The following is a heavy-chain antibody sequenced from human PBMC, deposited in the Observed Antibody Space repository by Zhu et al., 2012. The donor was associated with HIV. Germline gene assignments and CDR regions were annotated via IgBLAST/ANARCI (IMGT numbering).Heavy chain of an antibody. CDR3: ARSVKGQLVFDS. J-gene: IGHJ4*02. CDR1: GGSMSSHY. V-gene: IGHV4-59*11. Sequence: QVQLQESGPQLVKPSETLSLTCAVSGGSMSSHYWNWVRQPPGKGLQWIGYMYPSGSTKYNFSLKSRVAISLDMSKNQFSLNLSSVTTADTAVYYCARSVKGQLVFDSWGQGALVTVSS. D-gene: IGHD1-1*01. CDR2: MYPSGST.